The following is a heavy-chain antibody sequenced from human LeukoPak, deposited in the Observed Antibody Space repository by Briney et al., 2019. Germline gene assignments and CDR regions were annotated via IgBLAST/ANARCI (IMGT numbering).Heavy chain of an antibody. CDR1: GFTFSSSW. CDR3: ATPFSSSYEMF. J-gene: IGHJ4*02. CDR2: IKQDGSER. Sequence: GGSLRLSCAASGFTFSSSWMSWVCQAPGKGLEWVANIKQDGSERNYVDSVKGRFTISRDNAKGSLYLQMNSLRAEDTAVYYCATPFSSSYEMFWGQGTLVTVSS. V-gene: IGHV3-7*01. D-gene: IGHD6-13*01.